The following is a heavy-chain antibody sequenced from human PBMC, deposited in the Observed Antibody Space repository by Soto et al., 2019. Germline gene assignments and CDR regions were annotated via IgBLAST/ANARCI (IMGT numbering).Heavy chain of an antibody. J-gene: IGHJ6*02. Sequence: QVQLVQSGAEVKKPGSSVKVSCKASGGTFGSYAISWVRQAPGQGLEWMGGIIPIPGTAKYVQKFQGRVTIAADESTSTAYMELSSLRSEDTAVYYCARSQGSSTSLEIYYYYYYGMDVWGQGTTVTVSS. CDR2: IIPIPGTA. CDR1: GGTFGSYA. CDR3: ARSQGSSTSLEIYYYYYYGMDV. D-gene: IGHD2-2*01. V-gene: IGHV1-69*01.